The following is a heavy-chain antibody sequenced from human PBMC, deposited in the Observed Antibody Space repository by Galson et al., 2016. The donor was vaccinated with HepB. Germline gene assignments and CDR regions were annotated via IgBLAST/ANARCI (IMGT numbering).Heavy chain of an antibody. Sequence: SETLSLTCAVSGGSFSGYFWSWIRRPPGKGLEWIGEINQTGSSNYSPSLKSRVTISLDTSKNHFFLNLTSVTAAATAVYYGARGPAKHCISGRCHVWGYSYGLDVWGQGVTVSVSS. J-gene: IGHJ6*02. D-gene: IGHD2-15*01. CDR1: GGSFSGYF. CDR3: ARGPAKHCISGRCHVWGYSYGLDV. V-gene: IGHV4-34*01. CDR2: INQTGSS.